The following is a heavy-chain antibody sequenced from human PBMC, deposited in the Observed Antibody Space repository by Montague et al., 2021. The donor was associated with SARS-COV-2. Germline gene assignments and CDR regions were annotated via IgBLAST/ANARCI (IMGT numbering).Heavy chain of an antibody. CDR2: IYYSGST. V-gene: IGHV4-31*03. CDR1: GGSISSGGYY. CDR3: VRDHPYGGPRGAYDI. Sequence: TLSLTCTVSGGSISSGGYYWSWIRQHPGKGLEWIGYIYYSGSTYYNPSLKSRLTISVDTSKNRFSLKLSSVTAADTAMYYCVRDHPYGGPRGAYDIWGQGTVVTVSS. J-gene: IGHJ3*02. D-gene: IGHD4-23*01.